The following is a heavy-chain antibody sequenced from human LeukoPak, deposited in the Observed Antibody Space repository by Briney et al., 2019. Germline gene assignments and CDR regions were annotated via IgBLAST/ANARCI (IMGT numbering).Heavy chain of an antibody. D-gene: IGHD2-15*01. J-gene: IGHJ5*02. CDR1: GFSFSGYA. V-gene: IGHV3-23*01. Sequence: GGSLRLSCEASGFSFSGYAMSWVRQAPGKGLDWVSGVSDSGVNTYYADSVKGRFTISRDNSKYTLFLQMNSLGAEGTAIYCVRGLARSDVGRWSWGQGTLVIVSS. CDR2: VSDSGVNT. CDR3: RGLARSDVGRWS.